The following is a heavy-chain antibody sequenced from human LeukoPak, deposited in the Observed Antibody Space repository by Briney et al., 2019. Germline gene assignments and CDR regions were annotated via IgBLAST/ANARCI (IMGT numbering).Heavy chain of an antibody. CDR2: IYYSGST. CDR3: ARDQGSGWQNWFDP. Sequence: SETLSLTCTVSGGSISSSSYYWGGIRQPPGKGLEWIGSIYYSGSTYYNPSLKSRVTISVDTSKNQFSLKLSSVTAADTAVYYCARDQGSGWQNWFDPWGQGTLVTVSS. J-gene: IGHJ5*02. D-gene: IGHD6-19*01. CDR1: GGSISSSSYY. V-gene: IGHV4-39*07.